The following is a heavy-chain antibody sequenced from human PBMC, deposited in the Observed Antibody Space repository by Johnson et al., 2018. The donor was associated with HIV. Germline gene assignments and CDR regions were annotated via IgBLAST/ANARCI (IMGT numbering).Heavy chain of an antibody. CDR2: IWYDGSDK. V-gene: IGHV3-33*03. CDR3: AKDKRQTAIPQRAFDI. D-gene: IGHD6-25*01. CDR1: GFTFSTYG. Sequence: QVQLVESGGGVVQPGRSLRLSCTASGFTFSTYGMHWVRQAPGKGLEWVALIWYDGSDKYYADSVKGRFTISRDNSKNMLYLQMNSLRAEDTAVYYCAKDKRQTAIPQRAFDICDQGTMVTVSS. J-gene: IGHJ3*02.